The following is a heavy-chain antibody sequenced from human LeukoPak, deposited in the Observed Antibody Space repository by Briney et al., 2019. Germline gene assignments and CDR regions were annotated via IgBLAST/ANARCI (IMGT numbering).Heavy chain of an antibody. CDR2: IYYSGST. Sequence: PSETLSLTCTVSGGSISSYYWSWIRQPPGKGLEWIGYIYYSGSTNYNPSLKSRVTISVDTSKNQFSLKLSSVTAADTAVYYCARHVGGYYYDSSGYYDAFDIWGQGTMVTVSS. CDR3: ARHVGGYYYDSSGYYDAFDI. CDR1: GGSISSYY. D-gene: IGHD3-22*01. V-gene: IGHV4-59*08. J-gene: IGHJ3*02.